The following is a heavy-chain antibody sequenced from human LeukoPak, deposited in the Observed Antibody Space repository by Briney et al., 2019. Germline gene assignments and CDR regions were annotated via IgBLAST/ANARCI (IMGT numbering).Heavy chain of an antibody. CDR2: ISAYSGNT. CDR3: ARDYYGSGSYSRYYYYYGMDV. J-gene: IGHJ6*04. CDR1: GYTFTSYG. V-gene: IGHV1-18*04. D-gene: IGHD3-10*01. Sequence: ASVKVSCKASGYTFTSYGISWVRQAPGQGLEWMGWISAYSGNTNYAQKLQGRVTMTTDTSTSTAYMELRSLRSDDTAVYYCARDYYGSGSYSRYYYYYGMDVWGKGTTVTVSS.